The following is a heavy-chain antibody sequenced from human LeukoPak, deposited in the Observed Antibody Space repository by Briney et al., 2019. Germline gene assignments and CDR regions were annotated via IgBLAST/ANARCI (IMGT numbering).Heavy chain of an antibody. V-gene: IGHV3-9*03. Sequence: GGSLRLSCAASGFTFDDYAMHWVRHAPGKGLEWVSGISWNSGSIGYADSVKGRFTISRDNAKNSLYLQMNSLRAEDMALYYCAKDIAAVAGIPSYFDYWGQGTLVTVSS. CDR1: GFTFDDYA. CDR3: AKDIAAVAGIPSYFDY. CDR2: ISWNSGSI. D-gene: IGHD6-19*01. J-gene: IGHJ4*02.